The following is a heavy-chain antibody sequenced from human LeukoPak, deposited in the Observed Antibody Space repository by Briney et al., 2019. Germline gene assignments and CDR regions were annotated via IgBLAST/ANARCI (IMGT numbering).Heavy chain of an antibody. Sequence: PGGSLRLSCAASGFTFSSYSMNWVRQAPGKGLEWVSSISSSSSYIYYADSVKGRFTISRDNAKNSLYLQMNSLRAEDTAVYYCATHCSGGSCYPQAFDYWGQGTLVTVSS. CDR2: ISSSSSYI. CDR1: GFTFSSYS. J-gene: IGHJ4*02. V-gene: IGHV3-21*01. CDR3: ATHCSGGSCYPQAFDY. D-gene: IGHD2-15*01.